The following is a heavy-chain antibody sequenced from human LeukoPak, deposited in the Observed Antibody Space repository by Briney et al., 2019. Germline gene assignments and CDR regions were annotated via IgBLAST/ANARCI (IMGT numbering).Heavy chain of an antibody. J-gene: IGHJ4*02. CDR1: GFTFSSYG. V-gene: IGHV3-30*02. D-gene: IGHD2-2*01. CDR2: IRYDGSNK. CDR3: AKVIVVVPAAPQPATSFDY. Sequence: GGSLRLSCAASGFTFSSYGMHWVRQAPGKGLEWVAFIRYDGSNKYYADSVKGRFTISRDNSKNTLYLQMNSLRAEDTAVYYCAKVIVVVPAAPQPATSFDYWGQGTLVTVSS.